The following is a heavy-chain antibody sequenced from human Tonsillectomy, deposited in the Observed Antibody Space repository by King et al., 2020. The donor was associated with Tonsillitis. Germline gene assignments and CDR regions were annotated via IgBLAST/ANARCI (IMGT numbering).Heavy chain of an antibody. Sequence: QLQESGPGLVKPSQTLSLTCAVSGGSISSDGYSWCWIRQPPGKGLEWMGYIYYTGRTYYNPSLKSRVTISLDTSKNQFSLKLSSVTAADTAVYYCASSGTDYDFDYWGQGILVTVSS. D-gene: IGHD1-26*01. CDR1: GGSISSDGYS. J-gene: IGHJ4*02. V-gene: IGHV4-30-4*07. CDR3: ASSGTDYDFDY. CDR2: IYYTGRT.